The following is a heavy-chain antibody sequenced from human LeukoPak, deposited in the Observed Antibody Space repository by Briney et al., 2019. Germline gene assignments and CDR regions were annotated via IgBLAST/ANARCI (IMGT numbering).Heavy chain of an antibody. CDR1: GGSIGSYY. CDR2: VYSSGST. V-gene: IGHV4-59*01. Sequence: SETLSLTCTVSGGSIGSYYWSWIRRPPGKGLDWIGYVYSSGSTNYNPSLKSRVTISVDTSKNQFSLKLSSVTAADTAVYYCARDLHGVGAFDIWGRGTMVTVSS. J-gene: IGHJ3*02. D-gene: IGHD3-10*01. CDR3: ARDLHGVGAFDI.